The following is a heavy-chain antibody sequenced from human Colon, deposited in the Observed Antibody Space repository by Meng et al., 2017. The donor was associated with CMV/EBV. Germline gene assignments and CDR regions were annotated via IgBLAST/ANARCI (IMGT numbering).Heavy chain of an antibody. J-gene: IGHJ4*02. V-gene: IGHV3-74*01. Sequence: SCAASGFSFSTYWMHWVRQAPGKGPVWVSRIVSGGDDPKNADSMEGRFTISRDNTKNILYLQINSLRVEDTALYYCARETSVGFDYWGQGTLVTVSS. CDR3: ARETSVGFDY. D-gene: IGHD1-26*01. CDR2: IVSGGDDP. CDR1: GFSFSTYW.